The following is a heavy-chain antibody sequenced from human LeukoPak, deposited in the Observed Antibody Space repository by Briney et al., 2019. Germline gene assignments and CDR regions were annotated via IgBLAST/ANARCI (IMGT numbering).Heavy chain of an antibody. CDR3: ARGEFATGFFDY. D-gene: IGHD3-10*01. Sequence: PSETLSLTCTVSGGSISSYYWSWIRQPPGKGLEWIGYIYYSGSTNYNPSLKSRVTVSIDTSKNHFSLKLSSVTAADTAMYYCARGEFATGFFDYWGQGTLVTVSS. CDR2: IYYSGST. J-gene: IGHJ4*02. V-gene: IGHV4-59*08. CDR1: GGSISSYY.